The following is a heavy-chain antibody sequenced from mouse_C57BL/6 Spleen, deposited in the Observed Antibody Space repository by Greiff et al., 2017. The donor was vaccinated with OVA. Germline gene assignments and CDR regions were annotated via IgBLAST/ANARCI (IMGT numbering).Heavy chain of an antibody. CDR1: GYTFSDYY. Sequence: EVQLLQSEAGLVQPGSSMKLSCTASGYTFSDYYMAWVRQVPEKGLEWVANIHHDGSSTYYLDSLKSRFIISIDNAKNIIYLQMSSLKSEDTATYYCARGDYYGSRRYFDVWGTGTTVTVSS. CDR2: IHHDGSST. J-gene: IGHJ1*03. V-gene: IGHV5-16*01. D-gene: IGHD1-1*01. CDR3: ARGDYYGSRRYFDV.